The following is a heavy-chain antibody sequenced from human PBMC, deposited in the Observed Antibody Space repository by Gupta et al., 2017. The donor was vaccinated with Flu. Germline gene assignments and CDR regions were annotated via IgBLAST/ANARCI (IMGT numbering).Heavy chain of an antibody. Sequence: QMPLVQSGAEVKKSGSSVKVSCKASGGPFSSTYAISWARQGPGQGLEWMGGIIPISGTTNYAHKFQGRVTITADKSTSTAYMELSSLRSEDSAVYFCARGFSSSYAHYYGMDVWGQGTTVTVSS. CDR3: ARGFSSSYAHYYGMDV. V-gene: IGHV1-69*06. D-gene: IGHD6-6*01. CDR1: GGPFSSTYA. CDR2: IIPISGTT. J-gene: IGHJ6*02.